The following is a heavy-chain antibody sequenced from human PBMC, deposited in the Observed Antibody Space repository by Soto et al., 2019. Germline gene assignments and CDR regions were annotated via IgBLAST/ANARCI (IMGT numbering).Heavy chain of an antibody. CDR1: GYTFTSYD. V-gene: IGHV1-8*01. J-gene: IGHJ5*02. Sequence: QVQLVQSGAEVKKPGASVKVSCKASGYTFTSYDINWVRQATGQGLEWMGWMIPNSGNPGYAQTFQGRPTMTRNTPISTAYMELSSLRSEDTPVYYCARVTGVSYDRFDPWGQGTLFTVSS. CDR2: MIPNSGNP. D-gene: IGHD1-26*01. CDR3: ARVTGVSYDRFDP.